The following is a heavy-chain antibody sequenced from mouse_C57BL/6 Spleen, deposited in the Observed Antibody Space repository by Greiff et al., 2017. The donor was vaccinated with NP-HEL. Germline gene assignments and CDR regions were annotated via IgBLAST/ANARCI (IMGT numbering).Heavy chain of an antibody. CDR2: IDPSDSYT. J-gene: IGHJ3*01. Sequence: QVQLQQPGAELVMPGASVKLSCKASGYTFTSYWMHWVKQRPGQGLEWIGEIDPSDSYTNYNQKFKGKSTLTVDKSSSTAYMQLSSLTSEDSAVYYCARSGDYGGFAYWGQGTLVTVSA. V-gene: IGHV1-69*01. CDR1: GYTFTSYW. D-gene: IGHD2-4*01. CDR3: ARSGDYGGFAY.